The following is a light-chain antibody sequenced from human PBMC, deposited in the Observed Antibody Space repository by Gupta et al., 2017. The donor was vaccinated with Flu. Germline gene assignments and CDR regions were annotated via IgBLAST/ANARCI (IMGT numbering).Light chain of an antibody. J-gene: IGLJ2*01. V-gene: IGLV2-14*03. CDR2: YVT. CDR3: SSYTTTDTVV. Sequence: QSALTHPASVSGSPGQSITISCTGSSSDVGGYNYVSWYKQHPGKAPKLMIYYVTNRPSGVSSRFSGSKSGNTASLSISELQADDEADFYCSSYTTTDTVVFGGGTKLTVL. CDR1: SSDVGGYNY.